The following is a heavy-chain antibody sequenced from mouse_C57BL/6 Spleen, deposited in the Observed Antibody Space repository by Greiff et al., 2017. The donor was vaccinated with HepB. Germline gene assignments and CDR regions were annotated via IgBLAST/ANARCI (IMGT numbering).Heavy chain of an antibody. CDR2: IYPRSGNT. J-gene: IGHJ4*01. V-gene: IGHV1-81*01. CDR1: GYTFTSYG. Sequence: QVQLQQSGAELARPGASVKLSCKASGYTFTSYGISWVKQRTGQGLEWIGEIYPRSGNTYYNEKFKGKATLTADKSSSTAYMELRSLTSEDSAVYFCARGRGYGNYEDYAMDYWGQGTSVTVSS. CDR3: ARGRGYGNYEDYAMDY. D-gene: IGHD2-10*02.